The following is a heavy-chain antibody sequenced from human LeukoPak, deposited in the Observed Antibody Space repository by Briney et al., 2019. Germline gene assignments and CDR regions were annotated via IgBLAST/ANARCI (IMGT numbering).Heavy chain of an antibody. CDR1: GGSISSYY. D-gene: IGHD1-14*01. CDR3: ANSGDPHNPNAYFDY. CDR2: IYTSGST. Sequence: SETLSLTCTVSGGSISSYYWSWIRQPAGKGLEWIGRIYTSGSTNYNPSLKSRVTMSVDTSKNQFSLKLSSVTAADTAVYYCANSGDPHNPNAYFDYWGQGTLVTVSS. J-gene: IGHJ4*02. V-gene: IGHV4-4*07.